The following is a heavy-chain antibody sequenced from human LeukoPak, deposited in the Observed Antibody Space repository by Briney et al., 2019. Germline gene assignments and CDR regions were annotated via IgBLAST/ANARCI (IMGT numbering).Heavy chain of an antibody. CDR2: IYYSGST. J-gene: IGHJ4*02. V-gene: IGHV4-59*06. CDR3: ARVTTMIVFDY. CDR1: GGSISNYY. Sequence: SETLSLTCTVSGGSISNYYWSWIRQHPGKGLEWIGYIYYSGSTYYNPSLKSRVTISVDTSKNQFSLKLSSVTAADTAVYYCARVTTMIVFDYWGQGTLVTVSS. D-gene: IGHD3-22*01.